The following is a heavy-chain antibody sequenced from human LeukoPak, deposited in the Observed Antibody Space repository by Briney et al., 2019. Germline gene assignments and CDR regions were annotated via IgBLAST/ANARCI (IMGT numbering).Heavy chain of an antibody. CDR2: IYYSGST. V-gene: IGHV4-31*03. CDR1: GGSISSGGYY. Sequence: SETLSLTCTVSGGSISSGGYYWSWIRQHPGKGLEWIGYIYYSGSTYYNPSLKSRVTISVDTSKNQFSLKLSSVTAADTAVYYCAKSPPRTGFFDYWGQGTLVTVSS. D-gene: IGHD3/OR15-3a*01. CDR3: AKSPPRTGFFDY. J-gene: IGHJ4*02.